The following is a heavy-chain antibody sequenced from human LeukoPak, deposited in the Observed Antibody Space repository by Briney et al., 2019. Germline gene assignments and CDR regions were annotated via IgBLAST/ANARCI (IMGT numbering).Heavy chain of an antibody. CDR3: AKVSGYSSGWNDGANWFDP. V-gene: IGHV3-23*01. J-gene: IGHJ5*02. D-gene: IGHD6-19*01. Sequence: GGSLRLSCAASGFTFSSYSMNWVRQAPGKGLEWISAISGSGGSTYYADSVKGRFTISRDNSKNTLYLQMNSLRAEDTAVYYCAKVSGYSSGWNDGANWFDPWGQGTLVTVSS. CDR2: ISGSGGST. CDR1: GFTFSSYS.